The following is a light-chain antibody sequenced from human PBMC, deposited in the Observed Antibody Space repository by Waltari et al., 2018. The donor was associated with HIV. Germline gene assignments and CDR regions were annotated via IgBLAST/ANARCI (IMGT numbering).Light chain of an antibody. CDR2: DKN. Sequence: QSVLTQPPSVSAAPAQKVIITCSGSSSNSWRNYVAWYQQLPGTAPNLLIYDKNQRPSGIPGRFSGSKSGAAASLGITALQTGDEADYYCATWDSSLSGWVFGGGTKLTVL. CDR1: SSNSWRNY. CDR3: ATWDSSLSGWV. J-gene: IGLJ3*02. V-gene: IGLV1-51*01.